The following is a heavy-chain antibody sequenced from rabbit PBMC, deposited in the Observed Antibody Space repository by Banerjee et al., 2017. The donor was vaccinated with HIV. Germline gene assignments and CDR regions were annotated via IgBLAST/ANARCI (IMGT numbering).Heavy chain of an antibody. V-gene: IGHV1S47*01. CDR3: VRDLYATSNSYFDL. CDR1: GFDFSSYG. J-gene: IGHJ4*01. D-gene: IGHD1-1*01. Sequence: QEQLVESGGGLVQPGGSLKLSCTASGFDFSSYGVSWVRQAPGKGLEWIGYIDPVVGSTYYASWVNGRFTISSDNAQNTVDLQMNSLTAADTATYFCVRDLYATSNSYFDLWGPGTLVTVS. CDR2: IDPVVGST.